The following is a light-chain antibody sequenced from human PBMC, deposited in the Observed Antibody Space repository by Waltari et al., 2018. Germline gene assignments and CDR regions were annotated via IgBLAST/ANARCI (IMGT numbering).Light chain of an antibody. Sequence: SSVLTQPPSVSLAPGKTASITCGGNNIGVKSVHWYQQRPGQAPVLVIYDDSARPSGIPGRFSGSNSGNTATLTISRVEAGDGADYYCQVWDSNTDHVIFGEGTKLTVL. CDR1: NIGVKS. V-gene: IGLV3-21*04. CDR2: DDS. CDR3: QVWDSNTDHVI. J-gene: IGLJ2*01.